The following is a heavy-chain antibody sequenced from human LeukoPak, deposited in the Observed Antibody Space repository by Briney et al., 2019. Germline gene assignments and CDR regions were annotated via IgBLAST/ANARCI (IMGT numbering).Heavy chain of an antibody. V-gene: IGHV1-69*01. CDR2: IIPIFGTA. J-gene: IGHJ3*02. CDR3: ARGRNYYDSSGYYYEGDAFDI. D-gene: IGHD3-22*01. CDR1: GVTFSSYA. Sequence: SVKVSCKASGVTFSSYAISWVRQAPGQGLEWMGGIIPIFGTANYAQKFQGRVTITADEATSTAYMELSSLRSEDTAVYYCARGRNYYDSSGYYYEGDAFDIWGQGTMVTVSS.